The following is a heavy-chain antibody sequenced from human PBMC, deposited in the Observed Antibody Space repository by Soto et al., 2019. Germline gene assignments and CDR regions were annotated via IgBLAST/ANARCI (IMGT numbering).Heavy chain of an antibody. CDR3: ARRDDSPTAEYFQP. D-gene: IGHD5-18*01. CDR2: IYPGDSDT. CDR1: GYSFTTYW. Sequence: PGESLKISCKGSGYSFTTYWIGWVRQMPGKGLEWMGIIYPGDSDTRYSPSFQGQVTISADKSTSTAYLQWSSLKASDTAMYYCARRDDSPTAEYFQPWGQGTLVTVSS. J-gene: IGHJ1*01. V-gene: IGHV5-51*01.